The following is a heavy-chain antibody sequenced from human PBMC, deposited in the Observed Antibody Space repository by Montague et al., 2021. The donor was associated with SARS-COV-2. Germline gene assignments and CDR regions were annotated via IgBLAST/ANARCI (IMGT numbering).Heavy chain of an antibody. D-gene: IGHD1-1*01. CDR1: GGSFSDYH. V-gene: IGHV4-34*01. Sequence: SETLSLTCAVYGGSFSDYHWTWIRQSPGEGLEWIGQINYGGSTXYKPSLKSRVTISIDTSKNQFSLKLTSVTAADTAVYYCARGAPGYWGQGTLVTVSS. CDR2: INYGGST. J-gene: IGHJ4*02. CDR3: ARGAPGY.